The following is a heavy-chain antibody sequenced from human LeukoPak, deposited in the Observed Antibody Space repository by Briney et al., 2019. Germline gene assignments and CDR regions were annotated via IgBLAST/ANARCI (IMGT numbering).Heavy chain of an antibody. Sequence: SETLSLTCAVYGGSFSGYYWTWIRQPPGKGLEWIGEINHSGSTNYNPSLKSRVTISVDTSKNQFSLKLSSVTAADSAVYYCARGKGSGWTFDYWGQGTLVTVSS. J-gene: IGHJ4*02. CDR3: ARGKGSGWTFDY. CDR1: GGSFSGYY. CDR2: INHSGST. V-gene: IGHV4-34*01. D-gene: IGHD6-19*01.